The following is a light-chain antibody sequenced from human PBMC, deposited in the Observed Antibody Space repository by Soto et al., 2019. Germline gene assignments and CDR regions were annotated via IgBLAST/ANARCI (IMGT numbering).Light chain of an antibody. CDR1: QSVSSR. CDR2: GAS. Sequence: DIHMTQSPSTLSASVLDIVTITFRASQSVSSRLAWYQQKPGKAPKLLIYGASNLQSGVPPRFSGSGSGTDFTLAISSLQPEDSATYYCLQDLNYPWTFGQGTKVDI. V-gene: IGKV1-5*01. CDR3: LQDLNYPWT. J-gene: IGKJ1*01.